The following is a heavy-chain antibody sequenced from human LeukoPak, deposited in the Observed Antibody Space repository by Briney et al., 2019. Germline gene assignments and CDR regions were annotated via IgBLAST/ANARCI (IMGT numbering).Heavy chain of an antibody. J-gene: IGHJ6*02. CDR3: ARDRYGDYGMDV. D-gene: IGHD4-17*01. Sequence: GGSLRLSCAASGFTVSNNYMSWVRQAPGEGLEWVSVIYSGGSTYYADSVKGRFTISRDNSKNTLYLQMNSLRAEDTAVYYCARDRYGDYGMDVWGQGTTVTVSS. CDR2: IYSGGST. CDR1: GFTVSNNY. V-gene: IGHV3-66*01.